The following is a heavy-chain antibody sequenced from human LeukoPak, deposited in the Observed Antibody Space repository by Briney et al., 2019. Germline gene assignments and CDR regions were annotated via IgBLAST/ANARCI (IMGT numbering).Heavy chain of an antibody. CDR1: GGTLSSYA. V-gene: IGHV1-69*13. D-gene: IGHD1-26*01. Sequence: GASVKVSCKASGGTLSSYATSWVRQAPGQGLEWMGGIIPIFGTANYAQKFQGRVTITADESTSTAYMELSSLRSEDTAVYYCARDLGWELTGVVRNWFDPWGQGTLVTVSS. CDR2: IIPIFGTA. CDR3: ARDLGWELTGVVRNWFDP. J-gene: IGHJ5*02.